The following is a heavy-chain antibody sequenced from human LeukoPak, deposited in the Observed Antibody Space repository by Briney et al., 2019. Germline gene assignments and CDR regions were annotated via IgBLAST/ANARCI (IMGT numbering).Heavy chain of an antibody. V-gene: IGHV3-43D*03. CDR1: GFTFDDYA. CDR3: AKPWALDTYNYDSSGYYPLDY. CDR2: ISWDGGST. Sequence: PGGSLRLSCAASGFTFDDYAMHWVRQAPGKGLEWVSLISWDGGSTYYADSVKGRFPISRDNSKNSLYLQMTSLRAEDTAFYYCAKPWALDTYNYDSSGYYPLDYWGQGTLVTVSS. D-gene: IGHD3-22*01. J-gene: IGHJ4*02.